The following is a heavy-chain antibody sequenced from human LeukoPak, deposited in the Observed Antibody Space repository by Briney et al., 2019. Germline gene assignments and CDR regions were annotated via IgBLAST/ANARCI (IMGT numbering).Heavy chain of an antibody. D-gene: IGHD3-22*01. V-gene: IGHV3-48*02. CDR1: EFTFSSYS. CDR2: ISSSSSTI. J-gene: IGHJ4*02. Sequence: GGSLRLSCAASEFTFSSYSMNWVRQAPGKGLEWVSYISSSSSTIYYADSVKGRFTISRDNAKNSLYLQMNSLRDEDTAVYYCARGWGPSGSYNNDYWGQGTLVTVSS. CDR3: ARGWGPSGSYNNDY.